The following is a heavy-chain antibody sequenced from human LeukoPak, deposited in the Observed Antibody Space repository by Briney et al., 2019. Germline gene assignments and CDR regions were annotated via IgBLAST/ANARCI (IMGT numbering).Heavy chain of an antibody. CDR3: ASGRYSASEFDAFDI. V-gene: IGHV4-39*01. Sequence: SETLSLTCTVSGVSISSSSYYWGWIRQPPGKGLEWIGSIYYSGRTHYNPSLKSRVTISVDTSKNQFSLKLSSVTAADTAVYYCASGRYSASEFDAFDIWGQGTMVTVSS. J-gene: IGHJ3*02. D-gene: IGHD1-26*01. CDR1: GVSISSSSYY. CDR2: IYYSGRT.